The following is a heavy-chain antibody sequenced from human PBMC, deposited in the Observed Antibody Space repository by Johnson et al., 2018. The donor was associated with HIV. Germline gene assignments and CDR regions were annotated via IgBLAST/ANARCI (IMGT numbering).Heavy chain of an antibody. CDR2: IYSGGST. D-gene: IGHD4-17*01. CDR1: GFTVSSNY. J-gene: IGHJ3*02. Sequence: VQLVESGGGLVQPGGSLRLSCVASGFTVSSNYMNWVRQAPGKGLEWVSVIYSGGSTYYADSVKGRFTISRDNFKNTLYLQMNSLRAEDSAVYYCARDYGDYAHDAFDIWGQGTMVTVSS. CDR3: ARDYGDYAHDAFDI. V-gene: IGHV3-66*02.